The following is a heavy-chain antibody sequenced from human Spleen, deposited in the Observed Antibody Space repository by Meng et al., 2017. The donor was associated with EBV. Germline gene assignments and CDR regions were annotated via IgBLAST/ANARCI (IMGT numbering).Heavy chain of an antibody. CDR2: IDHSGST. Sequence: QAQLQQWAAGLLKPSETLSLTCAGYGGSFSGHYWTWIRQPPGKGLEWIGEIDHSGSTNYNPSLKSRVTISVDTSKNQFSLKLSSVTAADTAVYYCARGYCSGGSCYSDYWGQGTLVTVSS. V-gene: IGHV4-34*02. J-gene: IGHJ4*02. CDR1: GGSFSGHY. D-gene: IGHD2-15*01. CDR3: ARGYCSGGSCYSDY.